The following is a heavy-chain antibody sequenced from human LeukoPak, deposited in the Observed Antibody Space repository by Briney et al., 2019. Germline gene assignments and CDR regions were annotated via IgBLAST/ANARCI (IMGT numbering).Heavy chain of an antibody. CDR1: GGSISSHY. Sequence: PSETLSLTCTVSGGSISSHYWSWIRQPPGKGLEWIGYIYYSGSTNYNPSLKSRVTVSVDTSKNQFSLKLSSVTAADTAVYYCARGYNPFDYWGQGTLVTVSS. V-gene: IGHV4-59*11. J-gene: IGHJ4*02. CDR3: ARGYNPFDY. D-gene: IGHD5-24*01. CDR2: IYYSGST.